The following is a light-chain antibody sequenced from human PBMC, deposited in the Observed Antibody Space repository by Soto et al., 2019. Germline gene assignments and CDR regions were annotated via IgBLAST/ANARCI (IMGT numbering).Light chain of an antibody. J-gene: IGKJ1*01. CDR2: GAS. CDR1: QSFSSSS. CDR3: QQYDSSPRT. V-gene: IGKV3-20*01. Sequence: EIVLTQSPGTLSLSPGERATLSCRASQSFSSSSLAWYQQKPGQAPRLLIYGASSRATGIPDRFSGSGSGKDFTLTISRLQPEDFAVYYCQQYDSSPRTFGQGTKVDIK.